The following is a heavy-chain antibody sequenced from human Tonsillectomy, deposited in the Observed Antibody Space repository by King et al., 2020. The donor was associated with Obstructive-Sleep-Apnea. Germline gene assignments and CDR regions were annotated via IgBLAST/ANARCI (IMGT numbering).Heavy chain of an antibody. CDR2: VSGSGTST. Sequence: VQLVESGGGLVQPGGSLRLSCAASGFTFSSYAMSWVRQAPGKGLEWVSGVSGSGTSTYYADSVKGRFTISRDNSKNTLYLQLNSLRSEDTAVYYCAKDGAAARTDWYFDLWGRGTLVTVSS. V-gene: IGHV3-23*04. D-gene: IGHD6-6*01. J-gene: IGHJ2*01. CDR3: AKDGAAARTDWYFDL. CDR1: GFTFSSYA.